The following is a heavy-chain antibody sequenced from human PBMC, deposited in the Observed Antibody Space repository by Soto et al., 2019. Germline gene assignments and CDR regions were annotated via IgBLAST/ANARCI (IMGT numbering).Heavy chain of an antibody. CDR3: ANGYRSVWQNRYFDL. CDR1: GFTFTNYG. J-gene: IGHJ2*01. Sequence: EVQLLESGGGLVQPGGSLRLSCAASGFTFTNYGMSWVRQAPGKGLEWFSVISGSGGSTSHADSVKGRFTISRDNSKNTLYLQMNSLRAEDTAVYYCANGYRSVWQNRYFDLWGRGTLVAVSS. D-gene: IGHD6-19*01. V-gene: IGHV3-23*01. CDR2: ISGSGGST.